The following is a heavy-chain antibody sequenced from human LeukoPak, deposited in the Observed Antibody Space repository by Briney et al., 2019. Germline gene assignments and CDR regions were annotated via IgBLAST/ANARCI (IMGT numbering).Heavy chain of an antibody. CDR3: AGRLWRRDGYNLSAFDI. J-gene: IGHJ3*02. D-gene: IGHD5-24*01. CDR2: IYYSGST. CDR1: GGSISSSSYY. Sequence: ASETLPLTCTVSGGSISSSSYYWGWIRQPPGKGLEWIGSIYYSGSTYYNPSLKSRVTISVDTSKNQFSLKLSSVTAADTAVYYCAGRLWRRDGYNLSAFDIWGQGTMVTVSS. V-gene: IGHV4-39*07.